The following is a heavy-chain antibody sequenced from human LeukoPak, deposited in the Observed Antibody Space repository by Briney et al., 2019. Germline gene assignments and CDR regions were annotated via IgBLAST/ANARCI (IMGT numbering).Heavy chain of an antibody. J-gene: IGHJ4*02. CDR1: GFTFSSYG. Sequence: PGGSLRLSCAASGFTFSSYGMHWVRQAPGKGLEWVAVIWYDGSNKYYADSVKGRFTISRDNSKNTLYLQMNSLRAEDTAVYYCAKGGKAAAEQYDYWGQGTLVTVSS. CDR2: IWYDGSNK. D-gene: IGHD6-13*01. V-gene: IGHV3-33*06. CDR3: AKGGKAAAEQYDY.